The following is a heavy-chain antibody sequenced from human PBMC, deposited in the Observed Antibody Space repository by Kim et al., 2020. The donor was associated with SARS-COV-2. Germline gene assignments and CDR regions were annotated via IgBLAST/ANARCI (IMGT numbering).Heavy chain of an antibody. Sequence: GGSLRLSCAASGFTFSSYWMSWVRQAPGKGLEWVANIKQDGSEKYYVDSVKGRFTISRDNAKNSLYLQMNSLRAEDTAVYYCARDPEYYYYYYGMDVWGQGTTVTVSS. CDR3: ARDPEYYYYYYGMDV. J-gene: IGHJ6*02. V-gene: IGHV3-7*01. CDR2: IKQDGSEK. CDR1: GFTFSSYW.